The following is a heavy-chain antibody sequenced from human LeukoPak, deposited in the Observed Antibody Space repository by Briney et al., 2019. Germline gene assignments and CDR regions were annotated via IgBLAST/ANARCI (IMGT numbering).Heavy chain of an antibody. J-gene: IGHJ4*02. D-gene: IGHD6-19*01. Sequence: PGGTLRLSCAASGFTFSAYAMSWVRQAPGKGLEWVSAFSDTDTRTYYAAAVKGRFPLSGDTSKNTLYLQMSGLRAEDTAIYYCAKELTRMTVAGTFGYWGQGALVTVSS. CDR1: GFTFSAYA. CDR3: AKELTRMTVAGTFGY. CDR2: FSDTDTRT. V-gene: IGHV3-23*01.